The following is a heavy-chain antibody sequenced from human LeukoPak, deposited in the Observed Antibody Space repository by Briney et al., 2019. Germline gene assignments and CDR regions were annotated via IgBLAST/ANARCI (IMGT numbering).Heavy chain of an antibody. CDR3: ARDFEAGYDFWSGYLARAGQPSWFDP. CDR1: GGTFSSYA. D-gene: IGHD3-3*01. J-gene: IGHJ5*02. V-gene: IGHV1-69*06. Sequence: GASVKVSCKASGGTFSSYAISWVRQAPGQGLEWMGGIIPIFGTANYAQKFQGRVTITADKSTSTAYMELSSLRSEDTAVYYCARDFEAGYDFWSGYLARAGQPSWFDPWGQGTLVTVSS. CDR2: IIPIFGTA.